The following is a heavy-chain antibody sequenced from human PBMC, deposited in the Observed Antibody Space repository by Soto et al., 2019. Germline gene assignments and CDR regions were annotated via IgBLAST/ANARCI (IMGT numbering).Heavy chain of an antibody. D-gene: IGHD3-9*01. CDR1: GFTFSSYG. CDR2: ISYDGSNK. Sequence: GGSLRLSCAASGFTFSSYGMHWVRQAPGKWLEWVAVISYDGSNKYYADSVKGRFTISRDNSKNTLYLQMNSLRAEDTAVYYCARDWETSATGLIDSWGQGTLVTVSS. J-gene: IGHJ4*02. CDR3: ARDWETSATGLIDS. V-gene: IGHV3-30*03.